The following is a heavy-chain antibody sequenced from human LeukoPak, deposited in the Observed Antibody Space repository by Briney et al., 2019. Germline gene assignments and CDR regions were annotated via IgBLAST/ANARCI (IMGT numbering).Heavy chain of an antibody. D-gene: IGHD5-18*01. CDR2: INPISGGT. Sequence: GASVKVSCKASGYTFTGYYMHWVRLAPGRGLEWMGWINPISGGTNYAQNFQGRVTMTRDTSISTAYMELSRLRSDDTAVYYCARDTAMVIGLTFWGQGALVTVSS. CDR3: ARDTAMVIGLTF. V-gene: IGHV1-2*02. CDR1: GYTFTGYY. J-gene: IGHJ4*02.